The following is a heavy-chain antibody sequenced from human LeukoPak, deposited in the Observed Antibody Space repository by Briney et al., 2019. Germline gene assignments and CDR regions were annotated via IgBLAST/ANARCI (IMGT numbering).Heavy chain of an antibody. J-gene: IGHJ4*02. D-gene: IGHD2-21*02. CDR3: ARVCRGGDCSEGDY. CDR1: GFTFSSYA. Sequence: PGGSLRLSCAASGFTFSSYAMSWVRQAPGKGLEWVSYISISSTIYYADSVKGRFTISRDNAKNSLYLQMNSLRDEDTAVYYCARVCRGGDCSEGDYWGQGTLVTVSS. CDR2: ISISSTI. V-gene: IGHV3-48*02.